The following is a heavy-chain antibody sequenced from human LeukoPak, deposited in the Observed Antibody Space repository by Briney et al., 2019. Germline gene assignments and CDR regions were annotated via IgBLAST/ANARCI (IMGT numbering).Heavy chain of an antibody. D-gene: IGHD5-18*01. J-gene: IGHJ4*02. CDR1: GGTFSSYA. CDR2: IIPIFGTA. Sequence: EASVKVSCKASGGTFSSYAISWVRQAPGQGLEWMGRIIPIFGTANYAQKFQGRVTITTDESTSTAYMELSSLRSEDTAVYYCAREGYSYELDYWGQGTLVTVSS. CDR3: AREGYSYELDY. V-gene: IGHV1-69*05.